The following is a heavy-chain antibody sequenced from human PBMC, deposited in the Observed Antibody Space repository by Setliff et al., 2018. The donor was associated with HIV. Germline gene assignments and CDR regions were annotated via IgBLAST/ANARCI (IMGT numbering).Heavy chain of an antibody. V-gene: IGHV4-39*01. D-gene: IGHD3-10*01. CDR2: IFNDGRT. CDR1: GFTFSSYG. J-gene: IGHJ4*02. Sequence: PGGSLRLSCAASGFTFSSYGIHWIRQPPGKGLEWVGSIFNDGRTYYNPSLKSRVTIPMDTSTNQFSLKLTSVTAADTAVYFCARHFPSISLFFGDPGPFDRWGQGALVTVSS. CDR3: ARHFPSISLFFGDPGPFDR.